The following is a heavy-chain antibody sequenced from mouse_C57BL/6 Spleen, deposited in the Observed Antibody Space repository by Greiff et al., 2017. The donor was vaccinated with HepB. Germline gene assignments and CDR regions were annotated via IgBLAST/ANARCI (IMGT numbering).Heavy chain of an antibody. V-gene: IGHV1-63*01. CDR1: GYTFTNYW. J-gene: IGHJ2*01. D-gene: IGHD1-1*01. CDR2: IYPGGGYT. Sequence: VQGVESGAELVRPGTSVKMSCKASGYTFTNYWIGWAKQRPGHGLEWIGDIYPGGGYTNYNEKFKGKATLTADKSSSTAYMQFSSLTSEDSAIYYCARSYGSTADYWGQGTTLTVSS. CDR3: ARSYGSTADY.